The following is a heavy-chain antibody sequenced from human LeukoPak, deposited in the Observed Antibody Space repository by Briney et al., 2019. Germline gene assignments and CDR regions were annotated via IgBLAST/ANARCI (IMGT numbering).Heavy chain of an antibody. V-gene: IGHV1-18*01. CDR2: ISAYNGNT. Sequence: ASVKVSCKASGYTFTSYGISWVRQAPGQWLEWMGWISAYNGNTNYAQKLQGRVTMTTDTSTSTAYMELRSLRSDDTAVYYCARDLRLSAAAGPPCYWGQGTLVTVSS. J-gene: IGHJ4*02. CDR3: ARDLRLSAAAGPPCY. D-gene: IGHD6-13*01. CDR1: GYTFTSYG.